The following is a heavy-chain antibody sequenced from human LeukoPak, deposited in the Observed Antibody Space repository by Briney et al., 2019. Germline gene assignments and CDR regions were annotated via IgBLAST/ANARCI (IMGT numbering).Heavy chain of an antibody. J-gene: IGHJ4*02. CDR3: ARFIAAPYYFDY. CDR1: EFTFSSYS. D-gene: IGHD6-13*01. Sequence: GGSLRLSCAASEFTFSSYSMNWVRQAPGKGLEWVSFISSSRSYIYYAGSVKGRFTISRDNAKNSLYLQMNSLRAEDTAVYYCARFIAAPYYFDYWGRGTLVTVSS. V-gene: IGHV3-21*01. CDR2: ISSSRSYI.